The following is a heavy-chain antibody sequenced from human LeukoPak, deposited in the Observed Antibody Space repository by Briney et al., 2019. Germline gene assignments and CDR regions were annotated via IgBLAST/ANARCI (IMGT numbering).Heavy chain of an antibody. Sequence: PSETLSLTCTVSGGSISSSSYYWGWIRQPPGKGLEWIGSIYYSGSTYYNPSLKSRVTISVDTSKNQFSLKLSFVTAADTAVYYCARRGTTVTSRYYYYYMDVWGKGTTVTVSS. V-gene: IGHV4-39*01. CDR1: GGSISSSSYY. CDR3: ARRGTTVTSRYYYYYMDV. D-gene: IGHD4-17*01. CDR2: IYYSGST. J-gene: IGHJ6*03.